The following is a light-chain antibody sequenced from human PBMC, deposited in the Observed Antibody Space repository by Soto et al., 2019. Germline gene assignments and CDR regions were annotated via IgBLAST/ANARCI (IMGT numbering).Light chain of an antibody. CDR1: SSDVGGYNY. CDR3: SSYAGSNNYVV. J-gene: IGLJ2*01. V-gene: IGLV2-8*01. CDR2: EVS. Sequence: QSALTQPPSASGSPGQSVTISCTGTSSDVGGYNYVSWYQQHPGKAPKLMIYEVSKRHSGVPDRFSGSKSGHTASLTVSGLQAEDEAEYYRSSYAGSNNYVVFGGGTQLTVL.